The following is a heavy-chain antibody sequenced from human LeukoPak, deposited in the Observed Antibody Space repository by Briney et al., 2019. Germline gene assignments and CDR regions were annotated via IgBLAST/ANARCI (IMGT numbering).Heavy chain of an antibody. J-gene: IGHJ6*02. D-gene: IGHD3-10*01. Sequence: GGSLRLSCAASGFTFSSYWMHWVRQAPGKGLVWVSRIDSDGSSTSYADSVKGRFTISRDNAKNTLYLQMNSLRAEDTAVYYCARAGAMVRGVIIPDYYGMDVWGQGTTVTVSS. CDR3: ARAGAMVRGVIIPDYYGMDV. V-gene: IGHV3-74*01. CDR2: IDSDGSST. CDR1: GFTFSSYW.